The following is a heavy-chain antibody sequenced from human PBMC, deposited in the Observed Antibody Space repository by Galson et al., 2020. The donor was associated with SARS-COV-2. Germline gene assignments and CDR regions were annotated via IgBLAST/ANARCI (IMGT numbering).Heavy chain of an antibody. CDR3: VRDRAYSHSGSLSNWFDP. V-gene: IGHV4-4*07. Sequence: SETLSLTCRVSGDPITNFYWSWIRQPAGKGLEWIGRIYAPGSTNYNPSLKSRVSLSLDTANNRVSLRLNSVTAADTAVYYCVRDRAYSHSGSLSNWFDPWGQGTLVTVSS. CDR2: IYAPGST. D-gene: IGHD3-10*01. CDR1: GDPITNFY. J-gene: IGHJ5*02.